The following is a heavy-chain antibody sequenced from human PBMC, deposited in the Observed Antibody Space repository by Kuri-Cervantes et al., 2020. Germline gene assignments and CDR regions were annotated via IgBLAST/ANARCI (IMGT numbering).Heavy chain of an antibody. CDR1: GFTFSSYA. J-gene: IGHJ1*01. CDR3: VKDRGGAVAAPRYFQH. Sequence: GESLKISCAASGFTFSSYAMHWVRQAPGKGLEWVAVISYDGSNKYYADSVKGRFTISRDNSKNTLYLQMNSLRAEDTAVYYCVKDRGGAVAAPRYFQHWGQGTLVTVSS. D-gene: IGHD6-19*01. CDR2: ISYDGSNK. V-gene: IGHV3-30-3*01.